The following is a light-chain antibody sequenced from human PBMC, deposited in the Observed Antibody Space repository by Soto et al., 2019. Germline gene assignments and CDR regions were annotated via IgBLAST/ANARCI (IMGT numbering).Light chain of an antibody. CDR1: TSDVGTCNF. V-gene: IGLV2-14*01. J-gene: IGLJ1*01. CDR3: TSPTPGSLYV. CDR2: EVT. Sequence: QSVLTQPASVSGSPGQSITISCTGTTSDVGTCNFVSWYQQHPGKAPKLILYEVTNRPSGVSNRFSGSKSGNTASLTLSGLQAEDEADYFCTSPTPGSLYVFGTGTKVTVL.